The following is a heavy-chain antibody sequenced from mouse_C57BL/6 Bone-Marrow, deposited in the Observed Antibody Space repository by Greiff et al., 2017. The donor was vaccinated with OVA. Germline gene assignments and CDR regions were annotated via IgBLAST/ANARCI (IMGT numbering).Heavy chain of an antibody. J-gene: IGHJ3*01. Sequence: VQLQQSGAELARPGASVKLSCKASGYTFTSYGISWVKQRTGQGLEWIGEIYPRSGNTYYNEKFKGKATLTADKSSSTAYMELRSLTSEDSAVYFCANEGINWDLAYWGQGTLVTVSA. CDR3: ANEGINWDLAY. CDR1: GYTFTSYG. D-gene: IGHD4-1*02. CDR2: IYPRSGNT. V-gene: IGHV1-81*01.